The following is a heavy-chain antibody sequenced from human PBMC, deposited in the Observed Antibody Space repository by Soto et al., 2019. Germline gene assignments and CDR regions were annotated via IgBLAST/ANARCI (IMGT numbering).Heavy chain of an antibody. CDR1: GFTFSDAW. CDR3: TTDLWRIAVVVGSTGYFNP. Sequence: GGSLSLSCAASGFTFSDAWMSWVRQAPGKGLDWVGRIKSKSDGGTTEYAAPVRGRFTISRDDSKNTLYLQMNSLKTEDTAVYYCTTDLWRIAVVVGSTGYFNPWGQGTPVTVSS. CDR2: IKSKSDGGTT. V-gene: IGHV3-15*01. D-gene: IGHD2-15*01. J-gene: IGHJ5*02.